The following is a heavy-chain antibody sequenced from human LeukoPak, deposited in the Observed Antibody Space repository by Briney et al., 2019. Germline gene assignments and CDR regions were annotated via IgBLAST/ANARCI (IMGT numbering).Heavy chain of an antibody. J-gene: IGHJ3*02. CDR3: GVYGSGSYYIRYAFDI. Sequence: PSETLSLTCTVSGDSVSNGRYYWSWIRQPPGKGLEWIGRSYYSGSTNYNPSLKSRVTMSVDTSKNQFSLKLSSVTAADTAVYYCGVYGSGSYYIRYAFDIWGQGTMVTVSS. V-gene: IGHV4-61*01. D-gene: IGHD3-10*01. CDR2: SYYSGST. CDR1: GDSVSNGRYY.